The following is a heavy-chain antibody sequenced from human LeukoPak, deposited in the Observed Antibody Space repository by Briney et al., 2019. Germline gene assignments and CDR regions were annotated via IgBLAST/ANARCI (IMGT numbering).Heavy chain of an antibody. CDR3: AVADGYGPFDY. D-gene: IGHD3-10*01. V-gene: IGHV4-39*01. J-gene: IGHJ4*02. CDR1: GGSIGSSSYY. CDR2: IYYSGST. Sequence: SETLSLTCTVSGGSIGSSSYYWGWIRQPPGKGLEWIGSIYYSGSTYYNPPLKSRVTISVDTSKNQFSLKLSSVTAADTAVYYCAVADGYGPFDYWGQGTLVTVSS.